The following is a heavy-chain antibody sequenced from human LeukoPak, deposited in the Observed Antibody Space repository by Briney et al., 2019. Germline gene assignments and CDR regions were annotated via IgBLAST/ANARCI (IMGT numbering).Heavy chain of an antibody. Sequence: PGGSLRLSCAASGFTFSSSAMSWVRQAPGKGLEWIGRIKRTAENGTTHYAAPVKGRFIISRDDSKNTLYLRMNSLKIDDTATYYCSTNDYWGQGALVIVSS. V-gene: IGHV3-15*01. CDR3: STNDY. CDR2: IKRTAENGTT. J-gene: IGHJ4*02. CDR1: GFTFSSSA.